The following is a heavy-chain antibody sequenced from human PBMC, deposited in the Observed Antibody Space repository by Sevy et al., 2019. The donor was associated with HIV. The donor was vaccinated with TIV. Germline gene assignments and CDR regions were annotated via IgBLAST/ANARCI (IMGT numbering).Heavy chain of an antibody. V-gene: IGHV4-39*01. CDR1: GGSIGRSDYY. Sequence: TLSLTCSVSGGSIGRSDYYWGWIRQPPGKGLEWIGTIYYSSGNIYYNSSLKSRVTISLDTSKNQFSLRLRSVTAAETAVYYCLSFQSSSSPFDFWGQGTLVTVSS. CDR2: IYYSSGNI. J-gene: IGHJ4*02. CDR3: LSFQSSSSPFDF.